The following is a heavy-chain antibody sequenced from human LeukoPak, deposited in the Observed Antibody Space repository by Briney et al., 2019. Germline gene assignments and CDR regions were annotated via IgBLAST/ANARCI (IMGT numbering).Heavy chain of an antibody. Sequence: SGTLSLTCAVSGGSISSSNWLSWVRQPPGKGLEWIGEIYHSGSTNYNPSLKSRVTISVDKSKNQFSLKLSSVTAADTAVYYCARRRYSDWLLSAFDIWGQGTMVTVSS. CDR1: GGSISSSNW. CDR3: ARRRYSDWLLSAFDI. CDR2: IYHSGST. V-gene: IGHV4-4*02. J-gene: IGHJ3*02. D-gene: IGHD3-9*01.